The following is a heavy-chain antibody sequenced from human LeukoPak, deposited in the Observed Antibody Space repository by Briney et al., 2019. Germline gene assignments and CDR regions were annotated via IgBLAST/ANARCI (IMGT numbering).Heavy chain of an antibody. Sequence: GGSLRLSCAASGFTFSSYGMHWVRQAPGKGLEWVAVISYDGSNKYYADSVKGRFTISRDNSKNTLYLQMNSLRAEDTAVYYCAKMTSSGWYSHWGQGTLVTVSS. CDR3: AKMTSSGWYSH. CDR2: ISYDGSNK. CDR1: GFTFSSYG. J-gene: IGHJ4*02. V-gene: IGHV3-30*18. D-gene: IGHD6-19*01.